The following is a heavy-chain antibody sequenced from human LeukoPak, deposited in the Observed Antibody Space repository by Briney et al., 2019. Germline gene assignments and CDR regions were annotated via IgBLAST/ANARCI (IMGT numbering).Heavy chain of an antibody. CDR3: ASCLSSSYYYYYMDV. D-gene: IGHD6-13*01. CDR1: GYTFTSYG. Sequence: ASVKVSCKASGYTFTSYGISWVRQAPGQGLEWMGWISAYNGNTNYAQKFQGRVTITADKSTSTAYMELSSLRSEDTAVYYCASCLSSSYYYYYMDVWGKGTTVTVSS. CDR2: ISAYNGNT. J-gene: IGHJ6*03. V-gene: IGHV1-18*01.